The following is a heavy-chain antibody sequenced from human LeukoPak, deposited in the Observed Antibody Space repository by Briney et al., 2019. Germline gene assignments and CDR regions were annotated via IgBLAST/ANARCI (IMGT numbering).Heavy chain of an antibody. Sequence: GGSLRLSCAASGFTFSSYGMHWVRQAPGKGLEWVAFIRYDGSNKYYADSVKGRFTISRDNSKNTLYLQMNSLRAEDTAVYYCAKDRPSSSKLRYFDWLIGGIDYWGQGTLVTVPS. CDR2: IRYDGSNK. CDR3: AKDRPSSSKLRYFDWLIGGIDY. V-gene: IGHV3-30*02. CDR1: GFTFSSYG. D-gene: IGHD3-9*01. J-gene: IGHJ4*02.